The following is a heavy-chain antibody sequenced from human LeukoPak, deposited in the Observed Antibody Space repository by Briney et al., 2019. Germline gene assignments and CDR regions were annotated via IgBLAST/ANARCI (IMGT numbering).Heavy chain of an antibody. V-gene: IGHV3-23*01. CDR3: ARAYSSSWYDY. D-gene: IGHD6-13*01. CDR1: GFTFDDYA. Sequence: GRSLRLSCAASGFTFDDYAMHWVRQAPGKGLEWVSAISGSGGSTYYADSVKGRFTISRDNSKNTLYLQMNSLRAEDTAVYYCARAYSSSWYDYWGQGTLVTVSS. CDR2: ISGSGGST. J-gene: IGHJ4*02.